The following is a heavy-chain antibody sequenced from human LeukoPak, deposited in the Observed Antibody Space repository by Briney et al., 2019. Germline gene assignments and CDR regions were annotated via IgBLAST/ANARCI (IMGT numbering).Heavy chain of an antibody. V-gene: IGHV3-33*01. D-gene: IGHD6-6*01. J-gene: IGHJ4*02. CDR1: GFTFSSYG. CDR3: ARAIAARPFDY. Sequence: GGSLRLFCAASGFTFSSYGMHWVRQAPGKGLEGVAVIWYDGSNKYYADSVKGRFTISRDNSKTTLYLQMNSLRAEETAVYYCARAIAARPFDYWGQGTLVTVSS. CDR2: IWYDGSNK.